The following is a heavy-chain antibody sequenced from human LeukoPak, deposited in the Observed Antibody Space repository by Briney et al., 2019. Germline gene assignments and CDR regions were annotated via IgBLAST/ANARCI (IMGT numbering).Heavy chain of an antibody. J-gene: IGHJ5*02. D-gene: IGHD3-16*01. CDR2: IYDSGST. Sequence: PGGSLRLSCAASGFTFSNYGMSWVRQAPGKGLEWIGSIYDSGSTYYNPSLKSRVTISVDTSKNQFSLKLNSVTAADTAVYYCARRYGPWGQGTLVTVSS. CDR1: GFTFSNYG. CDR3: ARRYGP. V-gene: IGHV4-39*01.